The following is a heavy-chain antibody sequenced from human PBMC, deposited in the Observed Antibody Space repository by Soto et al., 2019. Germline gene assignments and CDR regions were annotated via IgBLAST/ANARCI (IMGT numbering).Heavy chain of an antibody. CDR1: GFTFSSYS. J-gene: IGHJ4*02. CDR2: ISSSSSTI. Sequence: GGSVRLSCAASGFTFSSYSMNWVRQAPGKGLEWVSYISSSSSTIYYADSVKGRFTISRDNAKNSLYLQMNSLRDEDTAVYYCARGPLYCSGGSCYSHFDYWGQGTLVTVSS. D-gene: IGHD2-15*01. CDR3: ARGPLYCSGGSCYSHFDY. V-gene: IGHV3-48*02.